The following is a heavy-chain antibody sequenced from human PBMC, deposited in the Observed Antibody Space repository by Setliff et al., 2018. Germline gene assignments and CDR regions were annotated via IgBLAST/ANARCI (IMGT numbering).Heavy chain of an antibody. CDR3: VRSSAPQVVLAADFDF. CDR2: ISPYSGES. D-gene: IGHD6-19*01. V-gene: IGHV1-18*04. Sequence: ASVKVSCKTSGFRFTSFGFSWVRQAPGQGLEWMGWISPYSGESNHAQKFQDRLTVTADTSTKTIYMELRSLTSDDTAVYYCVRSSAPQVVLAADFDFWGQGTPVTVSS. J-gene: IGHJ4*02. CDR1: GFRFTSFG.